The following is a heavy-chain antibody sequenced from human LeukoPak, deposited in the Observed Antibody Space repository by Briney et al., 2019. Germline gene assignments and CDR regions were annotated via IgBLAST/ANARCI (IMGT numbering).Heavy chain of an antibody. Sequence: SETLSLTCTVSGGSISSSSYYWGWIRQPPGKGLEWIGSIYYSGSTYYNPSLKNRVTISVDTSKNQFSLKLSSVTAADTAVYYCARHVEHDYDFWSGLRTYYFDYWGQGTLVTVSS. CDR2: IYYSGST. V-gene: IGHV4-39*01. D-gene: IGHD3-3*01. CDR1: GGSISSSSYY. CDR3: ARHVEHDYDFWSGLRTYYFDY. J-gene: IGHJ4*02.